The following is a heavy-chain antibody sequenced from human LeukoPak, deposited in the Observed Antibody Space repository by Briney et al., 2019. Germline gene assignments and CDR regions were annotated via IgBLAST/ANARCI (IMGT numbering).Heavy chain of an antibody. V-gene: IGHV3-30*04. CDR2: ISYDGSNK. Sequence: GSLRLSCAASGFTFSSYAMHWVRQAPGKGLEWVAVISYDGSNKYYADSVKGRFTISRDNSKNTLYLQMNSLRAEDTAVYYCAKGAAAPIDYWGQGTLVTVSS. CDR1: GFTFSSYA. CDR3: AKGAAAPIDY. D-gene: IGHD2-2*01. J-gene: IGHJ4*02.